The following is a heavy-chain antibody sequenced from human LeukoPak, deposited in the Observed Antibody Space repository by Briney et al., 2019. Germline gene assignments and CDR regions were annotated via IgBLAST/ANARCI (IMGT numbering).Heavy chain of an antibody. V-gene: IGHV4-39*07. CDR3: ARWGTYASTSNWFDP. D-gene: IGHD2-2*01. CDR2: IYYSGST. CDR1: GGSISSSSYY. J-gene: IGHJ5*02. Sequence: KPSETLSLTCTVSGGSISSSSYYWGWIRQPPGKGLEWIGSIYYSGSTYYNPSLKSRVTISVDTSKNQFSLSLSSVTAADTAVYYCARWGTYASTSNWFDPWGQGTLVTVSS.